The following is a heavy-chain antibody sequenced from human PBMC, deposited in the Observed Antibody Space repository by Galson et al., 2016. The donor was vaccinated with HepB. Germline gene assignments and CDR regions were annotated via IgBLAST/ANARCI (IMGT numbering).Heavy chain of an antibody. V-gene: IGHV3-73*01. CDR1: GFTFSGSA. CDR3: TRGDVYDYGDVYNDC. CDR2: IRSKANSYAT. J-gene: IGHJ4*02. Sequence: SLRLSCAASGFTFSGSAMHWVRQASGKGLEWVGRIRSKANSYATAYAASVKGRFTISRDDSKNTAYLQMNSLKTEDTAVYYCTRGDVYDYGDVYNDCWGQGTLVTVAS. D-gene: IGHD4-17*01.